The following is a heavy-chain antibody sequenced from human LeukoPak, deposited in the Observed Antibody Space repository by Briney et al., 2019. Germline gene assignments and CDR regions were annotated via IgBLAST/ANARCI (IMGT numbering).Heavy chain of an antibody. J-gene: IGHJ5*02. Sequence: SETLSLTCTVSGGSISSYYWSWIRQPPGKGLEFLGYIYDSVSTYYNPSLKSRVSISVDRSKNQFSLRLTSVTAADTAVYYCARSWHGSGTLDWFDPWGQGTLVTVSS. D-gene: IGHD3-10*01. CDR3: ARSWHGSGTLDWFDP. CDR2: IYDSVST. CDR1: GGSISSYY. V-gene: IGHV4-59*12.